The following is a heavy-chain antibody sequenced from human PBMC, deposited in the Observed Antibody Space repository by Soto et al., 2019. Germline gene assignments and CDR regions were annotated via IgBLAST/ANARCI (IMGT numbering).Heavy chain of an antibody. CDR1: GGTFSSYA. CDR2: IIPIFGTA. D-gene: IGHD6-13*01. CDR3: ARDSGYSSSWHGGWFDP. Sequence: QVQLVQSGAEVKKPGSSVKVSCKASGGTFSSYAISWVRQAPGQGLEWMGGIIPIFGTANYAQKFQGRGTITADESTSTAYMELSSLRSEDTAVYYCARDSGYSSSWHGGWFDPWGQGTLVTVSS. V-gene: IGHV1-69*01. J-gene: IGHJ5*02.